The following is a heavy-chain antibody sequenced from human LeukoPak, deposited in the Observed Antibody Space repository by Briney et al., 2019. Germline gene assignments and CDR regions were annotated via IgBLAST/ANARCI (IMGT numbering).Heavy chain of an antibody. D-gene: IGHD3-22*01. CDR2: INWNSGRI. CDR1: GFTFDDYA. CDR3: AKDPAYDSSGYYVS. Sequence: PGRSLRLSCAASGFTFDDYAMHWVRQAPGKGLEWVSGINWNSGRIGYAHSVKGRFTISRDNAKNSLYLQMNSLRAEDTAFYYCAKDPAYDSSGYYVSWGQGTLVTVSS. J-gene: IGHJ5*02. V-gene: IGHV3-9*01.